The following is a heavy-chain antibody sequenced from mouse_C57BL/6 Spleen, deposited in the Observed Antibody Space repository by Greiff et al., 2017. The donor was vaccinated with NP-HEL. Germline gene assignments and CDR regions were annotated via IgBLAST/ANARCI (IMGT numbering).Heavy chain of an antibody. CDR1: GYTFTSYW. J-gene: IGHJ3*01. CDR3: AKDSSGYSFAY. CDR2: IYPSNGGT. V-gene: IGHV1-53*01. Sequence: VQLQQPGTELVKPGASVKLSCKASGYTFTSYWMHWVKQRPGQGLEWIGNIYPSNGGTKYNEKFKSKATLTVDKSSSTAYMQLSCLTSEDSAVYYCAKDSSGYSFAYWGPGTLVTVSA. D-gene: IGHD3-2*02.